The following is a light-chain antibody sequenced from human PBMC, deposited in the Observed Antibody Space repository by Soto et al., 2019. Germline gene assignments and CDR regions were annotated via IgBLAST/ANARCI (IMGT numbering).Light chain of an antibody. CDR1: QSVSSSS. J-gene: IGKJ1*01. V-gene: IGKV3-20*01. CDR2: GAS. Sequence: EIVLTQSPGTLSLSPGERATLSCRASQSVSSSSLAWYQQNPGQAPRLLIYGASRRATGIPDRFSGSGSGTDFTLTISRLEPEDFAVYYCQQYDSSPRAFGQGTKVEI. CDR3: QQYDSSPRA.